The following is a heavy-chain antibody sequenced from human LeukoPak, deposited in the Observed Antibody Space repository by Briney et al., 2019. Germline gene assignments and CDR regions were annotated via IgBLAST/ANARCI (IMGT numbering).Heavy chain of an antibody. CDR1: GFTFSSYG. J-gene: IGHJ4*02. Sequence: GGSLRLSCAASGFTFSSYGMHWVRQAPGKGLEWVAFIRYDGSNKYYADSVKGRFTISRDNAKNSLYLQMNSLRAEDTAVYYCARDPGLRFLEWLWAFDYWGQGTLVTVSS. CDR2: IRYDGSNK. CDR3: ARDPGLRFLEWLWAFDY. D-gene: IGHD3-3*01. V-gene: IGHV3-30*02.